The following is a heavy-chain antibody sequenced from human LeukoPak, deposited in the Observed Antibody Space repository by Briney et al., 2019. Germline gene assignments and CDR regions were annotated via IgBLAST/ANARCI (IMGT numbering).Heavy chain of an antibody. CDR3: ARGQQLTRAPLDY. V-gene: IGHV4-39*01. CDR2: IYYSGST. D-gene: IGHD6-13*01. Sequence: SETLSLTCTVSGGSISSSSYYWGWIRQPPGKGLEGIGSIYYSGSTYYNPSLKSRVTISVDTSKNQFSLKLSSVTAADTAVYYCARGQQLTRAPLDYWGQGTLVTVSS. J-gene: IGHJ4*02. CDR1: GGSISSSSYY.